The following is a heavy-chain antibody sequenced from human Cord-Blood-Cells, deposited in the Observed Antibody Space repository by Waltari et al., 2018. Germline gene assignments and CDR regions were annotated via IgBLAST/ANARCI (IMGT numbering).Heavy chain of an antibody. V-gene: IGHV1-69*01. Sequence: QVQLVQSGAEVKKPGSSVKVSCKASGGTFSSYAISWVRQAPGQGREWMGGVIPIFGTANYAQKCQGRVTSTADESTSTAYMELSSLRSEDTAVDYCARESWQYQLLYGYFQHWGQGTLVTVSS. CDR2: VIPIFGTA. CDR1: GGTFSSYA. J-gene: IGHJ1*01. CDR3: ARESWQYQLLYGYFQH. D-gene: IGHD2-2*02.